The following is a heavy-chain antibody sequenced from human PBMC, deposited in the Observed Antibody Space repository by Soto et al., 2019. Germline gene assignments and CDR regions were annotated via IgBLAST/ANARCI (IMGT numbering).Heavy chain of an antibody. J-gene: IGHJ4*02. CDR3: VRHIGISSTSSYYFDY. CDR1: GGSISSSSYY. V-gene: IGHV4-39*01. CDR2: IYYSGST. Sequence: SETLSLTCTVSGGSISSSSYYWGWIRQPPGKGLEWIGSIYYSGSTYYNPSLKSRVTISVDTSKNQFSLKLSSVTAADTAVYYCVRHIGISSTSSYYFDYWGQGTLVTVSS. D-gene: IGHD2-2*01.